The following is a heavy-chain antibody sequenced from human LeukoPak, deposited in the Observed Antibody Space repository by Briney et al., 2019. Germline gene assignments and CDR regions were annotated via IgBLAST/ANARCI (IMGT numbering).Heavy chain of an antibody. D-gene: IGHD5-18*01. CDR1: GFTFRSYS. CDR2: ISKSSDTI. CDR3: AREGIQLWLFFDY. J-gene: IGHJ4*02. Sequence: GGSLRLSCAASGFTFRSYSMNWVRQAPGKGLEWVSYISKSSDTIKYADSVKGRFTISRDNAKNSLYLQMNSLRDDDTAVYYCAREGIQLWLFFDYWGQGTLVTVSS. V-gene: IGHV3-48*02.